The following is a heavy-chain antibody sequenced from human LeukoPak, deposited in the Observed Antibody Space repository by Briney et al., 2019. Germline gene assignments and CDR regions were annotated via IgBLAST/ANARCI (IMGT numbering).Heavy chain of an antibody. J-gene: IGHJ4*02. CDR1: GGSISSSSYY. Sequence: SETLSLTCTVSGGSISSSSYYWGWIRQPPGKGLEWIGSIYYSGSTYYNPSLKSRVTISVDTSKNQFSLKLSSVTAADTAVYYCASTSSSPNDYWGQGTLVTVSS. V-gene: IGHV4-39*07. D-gene: IGHD6-6*01. CDR3: ASTSSSPNDY. CDR2: IYYSGST.